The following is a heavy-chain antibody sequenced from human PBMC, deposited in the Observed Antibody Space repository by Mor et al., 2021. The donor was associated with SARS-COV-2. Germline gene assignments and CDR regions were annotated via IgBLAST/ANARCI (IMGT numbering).Heavy chain of an antibody. V-gene: IGHV3-74*01. J-gene: IGHJ4*02. CDR2: IKSDGTGA. D-gene: IGHD2-15*01. Sequence: VWVSRIKSDGTGASYADSVRGRFTISRDNAKNTLYLQMNSLRAEDTAVYYCGSDCRGVLCEAIVFWGQGTLV. CDR3: GSDCRGVLCEAIVF.